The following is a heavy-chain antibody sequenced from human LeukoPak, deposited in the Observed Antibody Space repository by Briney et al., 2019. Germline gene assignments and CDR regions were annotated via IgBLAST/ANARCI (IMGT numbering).Heavy chain of an antibody. CDR3: AKRLSSGWYGVTFFDS. Sequence: GWALRLSCAASGFTFSSYSISWVRQTPGKGLECVSAISGSGGTTYYANSVEGRFTIPRDSSKNTVYLQMNSLRAEDTAVYYCAKRLSSGWYGVTFFDSWGQGTLVSVSS. D-gene: IGHD6-19*01. J-gene: IGHJ4*02. CDR2: ISGSGGTT. V-gene: IGHV3-23*01. CDR1: GFTFSSYS.